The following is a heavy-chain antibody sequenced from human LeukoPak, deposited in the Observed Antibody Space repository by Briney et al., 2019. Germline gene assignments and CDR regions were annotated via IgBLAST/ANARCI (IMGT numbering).Heavy chain of an antibody. V-gene: IGHV3-49*04. CDR2: IRSNTYGGTT. Sequence: GRSLRLSCTASGFIFADYAMSWVRQAPGKGPEWVSFIRSNTYGGTTEYAASVKGRFTISRDDSKSIAYLQMNSLKTEDTAMYYCTRGDYSDYLDYWRQGTLVTVSS. CDR3: TRGDYSDYLDY. D-gene: IGHD4-11*01. J-gene: IGHJ4*02. CDR1: GFIFADYA.